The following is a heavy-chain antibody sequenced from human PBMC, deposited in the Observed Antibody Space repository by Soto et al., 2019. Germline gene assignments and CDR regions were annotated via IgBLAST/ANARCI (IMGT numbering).Heavy chain of an antibody. CDR1: GGSLRSATYY. V-gene: IGHV4-31*11. J-gene: IGHJ3*02. D-gene: IGHD1-1*01. Sequence: SETLSLTCAVSGGSLRSATYYWSWIRQHPGKGLEGIGYFYHSGSTYYKPSTRSRVTISLDTSKNQFSLNLRSVTDADTAIYYCASEATGNDALDIWGQGTLVTVSS. CDR3: ASEATGNDALDI. CDR2: FYHSGST.